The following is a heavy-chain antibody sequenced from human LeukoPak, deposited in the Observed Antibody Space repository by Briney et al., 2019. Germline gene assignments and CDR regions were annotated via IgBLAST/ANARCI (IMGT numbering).Heavy chain of an antibody. CDR1: GYSFTSYW. J-gene: IGHJ4*02. Sequence: NPGESLKISCKGSGYSFTSYWIGWVRQMPGKGLEWMGIIYPGDSDTRYSPSFQGQVTISADKSISTAYLQWSSLKASDTAMYYCARLESQWLAGTNFDYWGQGTLVTVSS. CDR2: IYPGDSDT. V-gene: IGHV5-51*01. D-gene: IGHD6-19*01. CDR3: ARLESQWLAGTNFDY.